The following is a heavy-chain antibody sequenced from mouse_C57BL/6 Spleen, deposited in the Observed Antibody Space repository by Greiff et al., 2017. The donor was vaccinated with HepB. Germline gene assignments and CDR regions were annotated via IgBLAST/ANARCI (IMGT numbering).Heavy chain of an antibody. J-gene: IGHJ2*01. Sequence: QVQLQQSGPELVKPGDSVKISCKASGYAFSSSWMNWVKQRPGKGLEWIGRIYPGDGDTNYNGKFKGKATMTADKSTSTAYMQRSSLTSEDSAVYFCARGIVYFDYWGQGTTLTVSS. V-gene: IGHV1-82*01. CDR2: IYPGDGDT. CDR1: GYAFSSSW. CDR3: ARGIVYFDY.